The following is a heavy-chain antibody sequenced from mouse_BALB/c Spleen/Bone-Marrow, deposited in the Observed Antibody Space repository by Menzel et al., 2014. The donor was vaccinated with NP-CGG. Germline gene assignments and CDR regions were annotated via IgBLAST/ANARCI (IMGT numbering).Heavy chain of an antibody. V-gene: IGHV5-12*02. Sequence: EVKLVESGGGLVQPGGSLKLSCATSGFTFSDYYMYWVRQTPEKRLEWVAYISNGGGSTYYPDTVKGLFTISRDNAKNTLYLQMSRLKSEDTAMYYCASTYYGNPFAYWGQGTLVTVSA. D-gene: IGHD2-10*01. J-gene: IGHJ3*01. CDR2: ISNGGGST. CDR3: ASTYYGNPFAY. CDR1: GFTFSDYY.